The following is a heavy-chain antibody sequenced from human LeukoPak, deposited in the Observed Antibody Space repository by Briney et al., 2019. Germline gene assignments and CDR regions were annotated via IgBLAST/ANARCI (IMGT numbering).Heavy chain of an antibody. CDR3: ARGGAIVVASYFDY. CDR1: GYTFTGYY. CDR2: ISAYNGNT. Sequence: ASVKVSCKASGYTFTGYYVHWVRQAPGQGLEWMGWISAYNGNTNYAQKLQGRVTMTTDTSTSTAYMELRSLRSDDTAVYYCARGGAIVVASYFDYWGQGTLVTVSS. D-gene: IGHD2-21*01. J-gene: IGHJ4*02. V-gene: IGHV1-18*04.